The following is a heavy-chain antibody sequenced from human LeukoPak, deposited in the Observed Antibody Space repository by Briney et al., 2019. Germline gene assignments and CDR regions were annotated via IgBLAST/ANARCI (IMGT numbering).Heavy chain of an antibody. D-gene: IGHD3-3*01. CDR2: ISYDGSTK. V-gene: IGHV3-30*03. CDR3: ARDGRIKCNFCYHYGMGV. Sequence: PGGSLRLSCAASGFTFSSYGMHRVRQAPGGGLEWVAVISYDGSTKYYADSVKGRFTISRDNSKNTLYLEMNSLRGEDTAVYHCARDGRIKCNFCYHYGMGVWGQGTTVTVSS. J-gene: IGHJ6*02. CDR1: GFTFSSYG.